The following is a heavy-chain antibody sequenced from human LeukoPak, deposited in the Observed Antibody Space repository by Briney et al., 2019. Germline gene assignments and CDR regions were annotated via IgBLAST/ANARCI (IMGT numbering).Heavy chain of an antibody. V-gene: IGHV4-59*11. Sequence: SETLSLTCTVSGDSITTHPWSWVRQTSGQGLDYIGFIIYNDNTTCNPTHKSPVIISIATATNQITLSLNSVAAADAAIDYYSRLTKCDGNCDSFDLWGQGMLVTVSS. CDR3: SRLTKCDGNCDSFDL. D-gene: IGHD2-21*02. J-gene: IGHJ5*02. CDR1: GDSITTHP. CDR2: IIYNDNT.